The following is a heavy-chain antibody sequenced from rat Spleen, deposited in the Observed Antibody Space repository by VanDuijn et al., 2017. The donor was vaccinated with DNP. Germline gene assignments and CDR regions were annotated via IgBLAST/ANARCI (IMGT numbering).Heavy chain of an antibody. D-gene: IGHD4-3*01. CDR2: INYEGDST. CDR3: VRWNSGHFDY. Sequence: EVQLVESGGGLVQPGRSLKLSCAASGFTFSDYYMAWVRQAPKKGLEWVASINYEGDSTYHRGSVKGRFTISRDNARSTLYLQMNSLRSEDMATYYCVRWNSGHFDYWGQGVMVTVSS. CDR1: GFTFSDYY. J-gene: IGHJ2*01. V-gene: IGHV5-22*01.